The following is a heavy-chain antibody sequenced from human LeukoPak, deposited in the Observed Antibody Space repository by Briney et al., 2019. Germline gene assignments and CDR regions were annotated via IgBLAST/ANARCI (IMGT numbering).Heavy chain of an antibody. CDR1: GFTFPRHS. CDR3: AQEHFDTSGYYSRFDN. V-gene: IGHV3-23*01. D-gene: IGHD3-22*01. Sequence: GGSLRLSCAAAGFTFPRHSMSWVRQAPGKGLEWVASSAGSGGSTHYADSVKGRFTISRDNSQNTVYLHMNSLRADDTAVYYCAQEHFDTSGYYSRFDNWGQGILVTVSS. CDR2: SAGSGGST. J-gene: IGHJ4*02.